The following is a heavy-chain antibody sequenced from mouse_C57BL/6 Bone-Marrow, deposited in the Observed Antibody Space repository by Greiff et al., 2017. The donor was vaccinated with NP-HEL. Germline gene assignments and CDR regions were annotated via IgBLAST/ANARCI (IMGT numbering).Heavy chain of an antibody. V-gene: IGHV1-85*01. Sequence: VQLQQSGPELVKPGASVKLSCKASGYTFTSYDINWVKQRPGPGLEWIGWIYPSDGSNQYNEKFKGKTTLTVDTPSRTAYMELHSLTSEDSAVYFCARGAQATVAYWGQGTLVTVSA. D-gene: IGHD3-2*02. CDR1: GYTFTSYD. CDR3: ARGAQATVAY. J-gene: IGHJ3*01. CDR2: IYPSDGSN.